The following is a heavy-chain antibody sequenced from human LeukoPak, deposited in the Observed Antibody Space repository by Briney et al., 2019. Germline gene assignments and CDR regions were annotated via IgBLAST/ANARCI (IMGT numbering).Heavy chain of an antibody. D-gene: IGHD4-17*01. Sequence: PSETLSLTCTVSGXSVSSYYWNWVRQAAGKGLEWIGRIYTSGHTNYHPSLKSRVTMSVDTSKNHFFLKVTSVTAADTAVYYCARSEYGDYGSPIDYWGQGTLVTVSS. V-gene: IGHV4-4*07. J-gene: IGHJ4*02. CDR2: IYTSGHT. CDR3: ARSEYGDYGSPIDY. CDR1: GXSVSSYY.